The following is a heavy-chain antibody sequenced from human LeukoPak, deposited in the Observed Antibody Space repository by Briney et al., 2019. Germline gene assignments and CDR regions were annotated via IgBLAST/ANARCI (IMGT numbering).Heavy chain of an antibody. CDR2: INPNSGAT. J-gene: IGHJ4*02. CDR1: GYTFTDYY. Sequence: ASVKASCKASGYTFTDYYMHWVRQAPGQGLEWMGWINPNSGATIYAQKFQGRVTVTRDSSISTAYMEVSRLTSDDTAVYHCATTFSSGWYFHYWGQGTLVTVSS. V-gene: IGHV1-2*02. CDR3: ATTFSSGWYFHY. D-gene: IGHD6-19*01.